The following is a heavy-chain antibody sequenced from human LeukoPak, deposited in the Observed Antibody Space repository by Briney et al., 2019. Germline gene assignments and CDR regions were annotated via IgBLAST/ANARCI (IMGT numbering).Heavy chain of an antibody. Sequence: PSETLSLTCTVSGGSISGYYWSWIRQPPGKGLEWIGYISYSGSTSYYPSPKSRVTISVDTSKNQFSLKLSSVTAADTAVYYCAEWTTGAEYWGQGTLVTVSS. CDR2: ISYSGST. V-gene: IGHV4-59*08. J-gene: IGHJ4*02. CDR1: GGSISGYY. CDR3: AEWTTGAEY. D-gene: IGHD3-3*01.